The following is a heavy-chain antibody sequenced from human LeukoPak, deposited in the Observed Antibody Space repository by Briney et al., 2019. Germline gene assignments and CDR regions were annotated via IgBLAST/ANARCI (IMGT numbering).Heavy chain of an antibody. CDR3: ARSGIAAAEDAFDI. CDR2: ISSSSSYI. J-gene: IGHJ3*02. Sequence: GRSLRLSCAASGFTFNNYGMHWVRQAPGKGLEWVSSISSSSSYIYYADSVKGRFTISRDNAKNSLYLQMNSLRAEDTAVYYCARSGIAAAEDAFDIWGQGTMVTVSS. D-gene: IGHD6-13*01. V-gene: IGHV3-21*01. CDR1: GFTFNNYG.